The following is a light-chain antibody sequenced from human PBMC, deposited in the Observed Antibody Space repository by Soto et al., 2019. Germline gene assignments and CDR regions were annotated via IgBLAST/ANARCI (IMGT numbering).Light chain of an antibody. CDR1: SSDIGSGFD. J-gene: IGLJ1*01. CDR3: QSYENSRTGFYV. CDR2: VNT. Sequence: QSVLTQPHSVSGAPGHRVTLSFTGSSSDIGSGFDVHWYQHLPGTARKLLVDVNTNRPSGVPGRFSGSKSGTSASLVSTGLQAEDEADYYCQSYENSRTGFYVFGTGTKLTV. V-gene: IGLV1-40*01.